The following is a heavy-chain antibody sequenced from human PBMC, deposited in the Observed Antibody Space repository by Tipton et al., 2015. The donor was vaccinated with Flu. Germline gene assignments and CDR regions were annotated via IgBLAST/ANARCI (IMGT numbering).Heavy chain of an antibody. V-gene: IGHV4-39*02. CDR3: ARDRGFGGGMTYDYFAMDV. D-gene: IGHD3-10*01. CDR2: IYYSGST. J-gene: IGHJ6*02. CDR1: GGSISSSSYY. Sequence: TLSLTCTVSGGSISSSSYYWGWIRQPPGKGLEWIGSIYYSGSTYYNPSLKSRVTISVDTSKNQFSLKLSSVTAADTAVYYCARDRGFGGGMTYDYFAMDVWGQGTTVTVSS.